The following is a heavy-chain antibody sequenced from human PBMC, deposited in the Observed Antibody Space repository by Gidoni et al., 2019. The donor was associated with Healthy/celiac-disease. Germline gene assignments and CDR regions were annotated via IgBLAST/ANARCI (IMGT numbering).Heavy chain of an antibody. D-gene: IGHD3-10*01. CDR1: GFPFNNYA. J-gene: IGHJ3*01. V-gene: IGHV3-23*01. Sequence: EVQLLAAGGGLVQPGGSLRLSCAASGFPFNNYAMTWVRQAPGKGLAWVSTISGSGRSTYYADSVKGRFTISRDNSKNTLSLQMNSLRADDTAVYYCAKGWSYSDAFGVWGQGTMVTVSS. CDR3: AKGWSYSDAFGV. CDR2: ISGSGRST.